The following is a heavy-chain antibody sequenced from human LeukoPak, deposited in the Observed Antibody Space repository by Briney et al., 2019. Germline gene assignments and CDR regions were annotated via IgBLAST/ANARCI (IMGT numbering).Heavy chain of an antibody. Sequence: ASVKVSCKASGYTFTGYYMHWVRQAPGQGLEWMGWINPNSGGTNYAQKFQGWVTMTRDTSISTAHMELSRLRSDDTAVYYCARSDRLPAPFDHWGQGTLVTVSS. CDR1: GYTFTGYY. J-gene: IGHJ4*02. V-gene: IGHV1-2*04. CDR2: INPNSGGT. CDR3: ARSDRLPAPFDH. D-gene: IGHD2-2*01.